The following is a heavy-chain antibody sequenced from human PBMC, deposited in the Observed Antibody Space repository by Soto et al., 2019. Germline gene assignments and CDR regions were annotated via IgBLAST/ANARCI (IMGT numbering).Heavy chain of an antibody. D-gene: IGHD2-15*01. CDR2: IYYSGST. CDR3: ARERYCSGGSCYYYYYGMDV. J-gene: IGHJ6*02. Sequence: PSETLSLTCTVSGGSISSGGYYWSWIRQHPGKGLEWIGYIYYSGSTYYNPSLKSRVTIAVDTSKNQFSLKLSSVTAADTAVYYCARERYCSGGSCYYYYYGMDVWGQGTTVTVSS. V-gene: IGHV4-31*03. CDR1: GGSISSGGYY.